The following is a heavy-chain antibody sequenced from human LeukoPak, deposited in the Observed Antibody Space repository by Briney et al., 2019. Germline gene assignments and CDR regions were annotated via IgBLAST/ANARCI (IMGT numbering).Heavy chain of an antibody. V-gene: IGHV1-18*04. CDR2: ISAYNGNT. CDR3: ASAQYCSSTSCYTGQDYYYYGMDV. D-gene: IGHD2-2*02. J-gene: IGHJ6*02. Sequence: ASVKVSCTASGYIFISYYIHWVRQAPGQGLEWMGWISAYNGNTNYAQKLQGRVTMTTDTSTSTAYMELRSLRSDDTAVYYCASAQYCSSTSCYTGQDYYYYGMDVWGQGTTVTVSS. CDR1: GYIFISYY.